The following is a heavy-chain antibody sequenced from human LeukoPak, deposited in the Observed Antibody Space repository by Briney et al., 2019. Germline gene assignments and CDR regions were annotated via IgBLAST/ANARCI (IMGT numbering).Heavy chain of an antibody. Sequence: PSETLSLTCAVSGYSISSGYYWGWIRQPPGKGLEWIGSIYHSGSTYYNPSLKSRVTISVDTSKNQFSLRLSSVTAADTAVYYCARYLGTGEFGYWGQGTLVTVSS. CDR3: ARYLGTGEFGY. D-gene: IGHD7-27*01. CDR2: IYHSGST. V-gene: IGHV4-38-2*01. J-gene: IGHJ4*02. CDR1: GYSISSGYY.